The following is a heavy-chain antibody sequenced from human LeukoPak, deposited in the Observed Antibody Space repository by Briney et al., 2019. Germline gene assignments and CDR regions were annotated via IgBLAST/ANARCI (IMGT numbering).Heavy chain of an antibody. V-gene: IGHV5-51*01. Sequence: GASPKISRMGAGYSFTSYWIGWVRQMPGKGLEWMGIIYPGDSDIRYSPSFQGQVTISADKSISTAYLQWSSLKASGTAMYYCARQFGGNSEFDYWGQGTLVTVSS. D-gene: IGHD4-23*01. CDR2: IYPGDSDI. CDR3: ARQFGGNSEFDY. J-gene: IGHJ4*02. CDR1: GYSFTSYW.